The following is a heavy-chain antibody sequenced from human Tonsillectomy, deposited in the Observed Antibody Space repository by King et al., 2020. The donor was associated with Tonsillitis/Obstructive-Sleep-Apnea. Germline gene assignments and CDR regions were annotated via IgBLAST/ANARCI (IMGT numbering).Heavy chain of an antibody. CDR2: IIPIFGTA. J-gene: IGHJ4*02. CDR1: GGTFSSYA. D-gene: IGHD2-2*01. V-gene: IGHV1-69*01. Sequence: VQLVESGAEVKKPGSSVKVSCKASGGTFSSYAISWVRQAPGQGLEWMGGIIPIFGTANYAQKLQGRVTITADESKSTAYMELSSLRSEDTAVYYCAGDYCSSTSCCRVGGAAYFDYWGQGTLVTVSS. CDR3: AGDYCSSTSCCRVGGAAYFDY.